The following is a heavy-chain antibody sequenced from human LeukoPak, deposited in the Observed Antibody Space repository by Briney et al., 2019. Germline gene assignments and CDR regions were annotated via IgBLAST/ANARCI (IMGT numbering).Heavy chain of an antibody. J-gene: IGHJ6*03. V-gene: IGHV1-18*01. D-gene: IGHD5/OR15-5a*01. CDR2: ISTSNGNT. CDR3: ARDRVSWYYMDV. CDR1: GYIFINYG. Sequence: ASVKVSFKASGYIFINYGINWVRQVPGQGLEWMGWISTSNGNTKYAKKLQGRVTMTTDTSTSTAYMELRSLRSDDSAVYYCARDRVSWYYMDVWGKGTTVSISS.